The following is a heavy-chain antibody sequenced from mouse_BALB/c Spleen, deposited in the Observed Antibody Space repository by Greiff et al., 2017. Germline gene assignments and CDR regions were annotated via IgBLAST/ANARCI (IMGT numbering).Heavy chain of an antibody. CDR3: ARRDFDY. CDR1: GYTFTSYW. CDR2: IFPGTGTT. V-gene: IGHV1S132*01. J-gene: IGHJ2*01. Sequence: QVQLQQSGAELVKPGASVKLSCKTSGYTFTSYWIQWVKQRPGQGLGWIGEIFPGTGTTYYNEKFKGKATLTIDTSSSTAYMQLSSLTSEDSAVYFCARRDFDYWGQGTTLTVSS.